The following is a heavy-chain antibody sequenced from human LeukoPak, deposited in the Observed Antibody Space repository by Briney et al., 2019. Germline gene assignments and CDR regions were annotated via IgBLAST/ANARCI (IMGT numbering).Heavy chain of an antibody. Sequence: SETLSLTCTVFGDSVTGYFLNWVRQPPGKGLEWIGHIYKIGTTNYNPSLKSRLAISADTPKNLFSLQLRSVTAADTAVYYCVIGVGWQPDYWGQGALVTVSS. D-gene: IGHD2-15*01. CDR3: VIGVGWQPDY. J-gene: IGHJ4*02. V-gene: IGHV4-59*02. CDR2: IYKIGTT. CDR1: GDSVTGYF.